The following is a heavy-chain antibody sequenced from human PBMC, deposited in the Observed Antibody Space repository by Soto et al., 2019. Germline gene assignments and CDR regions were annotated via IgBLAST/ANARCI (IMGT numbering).Heavy chain of an antibody. D-gene: IGHD2-21*01. V-gene: IGHV1-69*01. CDR2: IIPIFGTA. J-gene: IGHJ6*02. CDR3: GSRLPDALVFVVVPAPTSSAPAYYFVMDV. Sequence: QVQLVQSGAEVKKPGSSVKVSCKASGGTFSSYAISWVRQAPGQGLEWMGGIIPIFGTANYAQKFQGRVTIAAYESSSTSYMEFSCLRSEDTAVYCWGSRLPDALVFVVVPAPTSSAPAYYFVMDVWGQGTTVTVSS. CDR1: GGTFSSYA.